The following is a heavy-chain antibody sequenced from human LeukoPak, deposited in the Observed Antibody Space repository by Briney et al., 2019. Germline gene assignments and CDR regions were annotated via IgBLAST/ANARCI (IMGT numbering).Heavy chain of an antibody. Sequence: SQTLSLTCAISGDSVSSNSATWHWIRQSPSRGLEWLGRTYYRSKWYNDYAVSVKRRITINPDTSKNQFSLQLNSVTPEDTAVYYCARGKPAGYSSGWPFDYWGQGTLITVSS. J-gene: IGHJ4*02. V-gene: IGHV6-1*01. CDR1: GDSVSSNSAT. D-gene: IGHD6-19*01. CDR3: ARGKPAGYSSGWPFDY. CDR2: TYYRSKWYN.